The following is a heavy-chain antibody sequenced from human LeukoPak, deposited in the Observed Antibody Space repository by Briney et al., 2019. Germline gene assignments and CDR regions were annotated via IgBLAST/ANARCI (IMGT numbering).Heavy chain of an antibody. D-gene: IGHD3-22*01. Sequence: GGSLRLSCAASGFTFNFFEMNWVRQAPGKGLELVSYISSSGSPIYYADSVKGRFTISRDNAKNSLYLQMNTLRAEDTAVYYCARFGKYYYDSSGYCDYWGQGTLVTVSS. V-gene: IGHV3-48*03. J-gene: IGHJ4*02. CDR2: ISSSGSPI. CDR3: ARFGKYYYDSSGYCDY. CDR1: GFTFNFFE.